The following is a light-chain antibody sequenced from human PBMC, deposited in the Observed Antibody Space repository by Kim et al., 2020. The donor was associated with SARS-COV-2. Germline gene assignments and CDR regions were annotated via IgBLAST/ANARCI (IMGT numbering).Light chain of an antibody. V-gene: IGLV2-14*03. Sequence: IALYCTGPGSDVDGYNDVSSYQLRPGKAPKLLLYDVSHRPSWVSSRVSGSKSGSTASLTISGRQAEDEADYYCSSYTSSSSYVFGTGTKVTVL. CDR1: GSDVDGYND. CDR2: DVS. J-gene: IGLJ1*01. CDR3: SSYTSSSSYV.